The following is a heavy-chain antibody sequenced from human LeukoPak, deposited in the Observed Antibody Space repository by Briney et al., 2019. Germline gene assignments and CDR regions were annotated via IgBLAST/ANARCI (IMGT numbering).Heavy chain of an antibody. CDR3: VRSIGLTGGGVDV. J-gene: IGHJ6*02. D-gene: IGHD3-9*01. CDR1: GFTFSDYN. Sequence: PGGSLRLSCAASGFTFSDYNMNWVRQAPGKGLEWVSYITDSGSTIHYADSVKGRFTISRDNAKNPLYLQMNSLRAEDTAVYYCVRSIGLTGGGVDVWGQGTTVTVSS. CDR2: ITDSGSTI. V-gene: IGHV3-11*01.